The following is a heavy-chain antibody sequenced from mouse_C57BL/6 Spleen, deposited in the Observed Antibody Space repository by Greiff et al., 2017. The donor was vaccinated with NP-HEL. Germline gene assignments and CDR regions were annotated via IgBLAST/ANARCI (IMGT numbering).Heavy chain of an antibody. Sequence: VKLVESGPGLVQPSQSLSITCTVSGFSLTSYGVHWVRQSPGKGLEWLGVIWRGGSTDYNAAFMSRLSITKDNSKSQVFFKMNSLQADDTAIYYCAIYYYGSSGYAMDYWGQGTSVTVSS. CDR2: IWRGGST. V-gene: IGHV2-5*01. D-gene: IGHD1-1*01. J-gene: IGHJ4*01. CDR1: GFSLTSYG. CDR3: AIYYYGSSGYAMDY.